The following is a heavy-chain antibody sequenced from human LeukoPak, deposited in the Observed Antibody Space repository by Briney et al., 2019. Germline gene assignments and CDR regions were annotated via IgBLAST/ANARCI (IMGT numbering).Heavy chain of an antibody. CDR2: MNPNSGNT. Sequence: ASVKVSCKASGYTFTSYDINWVRQATGQGLESMGWMNPNSGNTGYAQKFQGRVTMTRNTSISTAYMELSSLRSEDTAVYYCARGVRGCSGGSCYFGFNYYYYMDVWGKGTTVTVSS. D-gene: IGHD2-15*01. CDR3: ARGVRGCSGGSCYFGFNYYYYMDV. CDR1: GYTFTSYD. V-gene: IGHV1-8*01. J-gene: IGHJ6*03.